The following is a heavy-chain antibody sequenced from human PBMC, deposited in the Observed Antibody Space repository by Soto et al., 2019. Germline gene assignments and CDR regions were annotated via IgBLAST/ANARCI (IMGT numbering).Heavy chain of an antibody. J-gene: IGHJ6*02. Sequence: SETLSLTCTVSGCSISSYYWSWIRQPPGKGLEWIGYIYYSGSTNYNPSLKSRVTISVDTSKNQFSLKLSSVTAADTAVYYCAREMRVIAAAPAYGMDVWGQGTTVTVSS. V-gene: IGHV4-59*01. CDR1: GCSISSYY. CDR2: IYYSGST. CDR3: AREMRVIAAAPAYGMDV. D-gene: IGHD6-13*01.